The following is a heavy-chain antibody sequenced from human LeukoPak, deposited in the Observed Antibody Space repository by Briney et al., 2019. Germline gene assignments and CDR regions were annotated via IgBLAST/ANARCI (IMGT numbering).Heavy chain of an antibody. CDR2: INHSRST. V-gene: IGHV4-34*01. D-gene: IGHD1-26*01. CDR3: ARRVIVGATMFDY. J-gene: IGHJ4*02. CDR1: GGSFSGYY. Sequence: SETLSLTCAVYGGSFSGYYWSWIRQPPGKGLEWIGEINHSRSTNYNPSLKSRVTISVDTSKNQFSLKLSSVTAADTAVYYCARRVIVGATMFDYWGQGTLVTVSS.